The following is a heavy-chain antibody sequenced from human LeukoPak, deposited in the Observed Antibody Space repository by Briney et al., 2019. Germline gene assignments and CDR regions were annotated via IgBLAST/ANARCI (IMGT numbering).Heavy chain of an antibody. CDR3: ARHRGYTTTWNAFDI. D-gene: IGHD3-16*02. CDR2: IYPGDSDT. J-gene: IGHJ3*02. V-gene: IGHV5-51*01. CDR1: GYSFTSYW. Sequence: GESLKISCKGSGYSFTSYWIGWVRQMPGKGLEWMGIIYPGDSDTRYSPSFQGQVTISADKSINTAYLQWSSLKASDTAMYYCARHRGYTTTWNAFDIWGQGTMVTVSA.